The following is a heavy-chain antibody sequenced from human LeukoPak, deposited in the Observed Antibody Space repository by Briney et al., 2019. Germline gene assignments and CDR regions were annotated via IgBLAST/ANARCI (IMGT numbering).Heavy chain of an antibody. CDR1: GFTFSDYY. D-gene: IGHD6-6*01. J-gene: IGHJ3*02. V-gene: IGHV3-30-3*01. CDR3: ARDSLAAPRAFDI. Sequence: GGSLRLSCAASGFTFSDYYMSWIRQAPGKGLEWVAVISYDGSNKYYADSVKGRFTISRDNSKNTLYLQMNSLRAEDTAVYYCARDSLAAPRAFDIWGQGTMVTVSS. CDR2: ISYDGSNK.